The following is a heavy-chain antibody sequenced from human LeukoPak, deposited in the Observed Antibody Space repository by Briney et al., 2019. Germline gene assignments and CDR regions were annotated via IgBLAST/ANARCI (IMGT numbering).Heavy chain of an antibody. CDR2: VYNSGSP. D-gene: IGHD6-13*01. V-gene: IGHV4-59*01. CDR3: ARDRRSSTWYYFDY. J-gene: IGHJ4*02. Sequence: SETLSLTCTVSSGSISSDYWTWLRQPPGKGLEWMGYVYNSGSPNYNPSLNSRVTISVDTSKNQFSLKLTSVTAADTAVYYCARDRRSSTWYYFDYWGQGTLVTVSS. CDR1: SGSISSDY.